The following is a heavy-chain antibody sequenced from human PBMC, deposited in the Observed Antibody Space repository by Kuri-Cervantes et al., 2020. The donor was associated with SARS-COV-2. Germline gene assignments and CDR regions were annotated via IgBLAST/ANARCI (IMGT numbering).Heavy chain of an antibody. V-gene: IGHV3-30-3*01. CDR3: ARDQLARNYYYYMDV. CDR2: ISYDGSNK. J-gene: IGHJ6*03. D-gene: IGHD1-1*01. Sequence: GESLKISCAASGFTFSSYAMHWVRQAPGKGLEWVAVISYDGSNKYYADSVKGRFTISRDNSKNTLYLQMNSLRAEDTAVYYCARDQLARNYYYYMDVWGKGTTVIVSS. CDR1: GFTFSSYA.